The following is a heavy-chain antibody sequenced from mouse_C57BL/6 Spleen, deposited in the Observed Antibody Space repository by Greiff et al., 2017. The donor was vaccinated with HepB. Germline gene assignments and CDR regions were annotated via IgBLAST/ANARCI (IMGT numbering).Heavy chain of an antibody. CDR1: GFTFSSYT. CDR3: ARLVGPAD. V-gene: IGHV5-9*01. J-gene: IGHJ3*01. Sequence: DVQLVESGGGLVKPGGSLKLSCAASGFTFSSYTMSWVRQTPEKRLEWVATISGGGGNTYYPDSVKGRFTISRDNAKNTLYLQMSSLRSEDTALYYCARLVGPADWGQGTLVTVSA. D-gene: IGHD1-1*02. CDR2: ISGGGGNT.